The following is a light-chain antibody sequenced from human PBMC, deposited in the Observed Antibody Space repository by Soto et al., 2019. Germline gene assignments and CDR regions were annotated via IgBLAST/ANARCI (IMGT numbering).Light chain of an antibody. CDR3: QQSFTTPRT. CDR2: AAS. Sequence: DIQMTQSPSSLSASVGDRVTITCRASQRISTYLNWYQQKPGKAPKLLIYAASSLQSGVPSTFSGSGSGTDFTLTISSLLPEDFATYYCQQSFTTPRTFGQGTKLEIK. V-gene: IGKV1-39*01. CDR1: QRISTY. J-gene: IGKJ2*01.